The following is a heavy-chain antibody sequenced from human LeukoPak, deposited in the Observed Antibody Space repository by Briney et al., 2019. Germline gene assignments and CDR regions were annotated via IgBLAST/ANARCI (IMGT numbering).Heavy chain of an antibody. J-gene: IGHJ4*02. CDR3: AKAHPQGYYDFWRRGLYFDY. CDR2: ISYDGSNK. D-gene: IGHD3-3*01. V-gene: IGHV3-30*18. CDR1: GFTFSSYG. Sequence: GGSLRPSCAASGFTFSSYGMHWVRQAPGKGLEWVAVISYDGSNKYYADSVKGRFTISRDNSKNTLYLQMNSLRAEDTAVYYCAKAHPQGYYDFWRRGLYFDYWGQGTLVTVSS.